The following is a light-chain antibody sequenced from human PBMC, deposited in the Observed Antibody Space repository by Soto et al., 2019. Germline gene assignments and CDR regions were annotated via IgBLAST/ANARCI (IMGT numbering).Light chain of an antibody. CDR2: TAS. CDR3: QEYNNYWT. J-gene: IGKJ1*01. V-gene: IGKV1-5*01. CDR1: QTISSW. Sequence: DIQMTQSPSSLSSSVGDTVTRTCRASQTISSWLAWYQQKPGKSPRLLIYTASTLESGVPSRFSASGSGTELNLTLSSLHPDDFATYYCQEYNNYWTFGQGTKWIS.